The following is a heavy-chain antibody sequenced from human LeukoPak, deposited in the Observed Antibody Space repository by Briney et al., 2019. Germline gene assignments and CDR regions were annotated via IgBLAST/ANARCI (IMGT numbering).Heavy chain of an antibody. Sequence: GGSLRLSCAASGFTFSSYTMNWVRQAPGKGLEWVSAISGSGGSTYYADSVKGRFTISRDNSKNTLYLQMNSLRAEDTAVYYCAKGGYDILTGYYAFDYWGQGTLVTVSS. D-gene: IGHD3-9*01. V-gene: IGHV3-23*01. CDR3: AKGGYDILTGYYAFDY. CDR1: GFTFSSYT. J-gene: IGHJ4*02. CDR2: ISGSGGST.